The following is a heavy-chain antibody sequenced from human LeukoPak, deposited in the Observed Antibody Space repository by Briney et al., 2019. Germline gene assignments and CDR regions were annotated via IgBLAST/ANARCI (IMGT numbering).Heavy chain of an antibody. CDR3: AREGSSSWYSFDY. Sequence: SGGSLRLSCAASGFTFSSYGMHWVRQAPGKGLEWVAVIWYDGSNKYYADSVKGRFTISRDNSKNTLCLQMNSLRAEDTAVYYCAREGSSSWYSFDYWGQGTLVTVSS. J-gene: IGHJ4*02. CDR2: IWYDGSNK. V-gene: IGHV3-33*01. CDR1: GFTFSSYG. D-gene: IGHD6-13*01.